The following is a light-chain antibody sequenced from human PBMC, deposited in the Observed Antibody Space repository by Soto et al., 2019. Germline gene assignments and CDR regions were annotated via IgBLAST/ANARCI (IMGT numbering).Light chain of an antibody. CDR1: SSNIGSNT. J-gene: IGLJ2*01. CDR3: AAWDDSLIGVL. V-gene: IGLV1-44*01. CDR2: NND. Sequence: QAVVTQPPSASGTPGQRVTISCSGGSSNIGSNTVNWYQQLPGTAPKLLIYNNDQRPSVVPDRFSGSKSGTSASLAISGLQSEDEADYYCAAWDDSLIGVLFGGGTKVTVL.